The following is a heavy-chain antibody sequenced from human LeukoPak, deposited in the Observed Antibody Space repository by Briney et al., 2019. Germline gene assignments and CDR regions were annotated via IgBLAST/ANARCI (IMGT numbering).Heavy chain of an antibody. CDR1: GGSISSGDYY. Sequence: SQTLSLTCTVSGGSISSGDYYWSWIRQPPGKGLEWIGYIYYSGSTYYNPSLKSRVTIPVDTSKNQFSPKLSSVTAADTAVYYCARGIELGAFDIWGQGTMVTVSS. D-gene: IGHD1-26*01. J-gene: IGHJ3*02. CDR2: IYYSGST. V-gene: IGHV4-30-4*01. CDR3: ARGIELGAFDI.